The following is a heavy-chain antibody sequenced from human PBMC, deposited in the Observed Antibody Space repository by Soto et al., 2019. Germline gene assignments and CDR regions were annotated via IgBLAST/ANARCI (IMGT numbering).Heavy chain of an antibody. D-gene: IGHD2-15*01. V-gene: IGHV1-69*01. Sequence: QVRLLQSGAEVKKPGSSVKVSCKASGGTFGIFTISWVRQAPGQGLEWMGGSANSAQKFQGRLTVTADESTSTVYLELSSLTSEDTAVYYCAREGPPDIAWFDPWGQGTLVSVSS. J-gene: IGHJ5*02. CDR2: SA. CDR3: AREGPPDIAWFDP. CDR1: GGTFGIFT.